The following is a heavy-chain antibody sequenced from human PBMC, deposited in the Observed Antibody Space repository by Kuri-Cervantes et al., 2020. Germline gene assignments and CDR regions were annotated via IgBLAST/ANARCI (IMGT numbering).Heavy chain of an antibody. CDR2: INHSGSS. J-gene: IGHJ3*02. D-gene: IGHD2-2*01. Sequence: SETLSLTCAVYGGSFSGYYWSWIRQPPGKGLEWIGKINHSGSSNYNPSLKSRVTISVDTSKNQFSLKLSSVTAADTAVYYCARYCSTSSCYVGQNDAFDIWGQGTMVTVSS. CDR1: GGSFSGYY. V-gene: IGHV4-34*01. CDR3: ARYCSTSSCYVGQNDAFDI.